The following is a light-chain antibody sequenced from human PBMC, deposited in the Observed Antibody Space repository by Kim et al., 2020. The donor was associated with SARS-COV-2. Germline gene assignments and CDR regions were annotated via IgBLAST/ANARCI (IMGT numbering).Light chain of an antibody. CDR1: KLGDRY. J-gene: IGLJ2*01. CDR2: QDS. CDR3: QAWNGRTGEV. V-gene: IGLV3-1*01. Sequence: SYELTQPLSVSVAPGQTATISCSGDKLGDRYSCWYQQKPGQSPLLVIYQDSKRPSGIPERFSGSNSGNKATLTISGTQPVDEADYFCQAWNGRTGEVFGGGTQLTVL.